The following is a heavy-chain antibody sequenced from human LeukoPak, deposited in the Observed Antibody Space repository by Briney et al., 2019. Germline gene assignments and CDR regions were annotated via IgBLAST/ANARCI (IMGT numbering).Heavy chain of an antibody. CDR2: IIPIFGTA. CDR1: GGTFSSYA. Sequence: SVKVSCKASGGTFSSYAISWVRQAPRQGLEWMGRIIPIFGTATYAQKFQGRVAITTAESTITAYIELSSLRSAATTAYYCAGEVRYVDYWGQGTLVTVSS. V-gene: IGHV1-69*05. J-gene: IGHJ4*02. CDR3: AGEVRYVDY.